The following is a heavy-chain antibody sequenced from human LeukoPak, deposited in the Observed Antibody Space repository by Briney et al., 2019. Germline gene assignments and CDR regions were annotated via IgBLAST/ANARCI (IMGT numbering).Heavy chain of an antibody. Sequence: KASETLSLTCTVSGGSISSSSYYWGWIRQPPGKGLEWIGSIYYSGSTYYNPSLKSRVTISVDTSKNQFSLRLSSVTAADTAVYYCVDHIDTGNYYSAAFDIWGQGTMVTVSS. CDR2: IYYSGST. J-gene: IGHJ3*02. CDR3: VDHIDTGNYYSAAFDI. CDR1: GGSISSSSYY. V-gene: IGHV4-39*07. D-gene: IGHD1-26*01.